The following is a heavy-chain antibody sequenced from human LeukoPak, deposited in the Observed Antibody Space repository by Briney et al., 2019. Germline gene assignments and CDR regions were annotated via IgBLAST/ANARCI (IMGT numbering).Heavy chain of an antibody. V-gene: IGHV3-7*01. CDR3: AKDLVAAAV. D-gene: IGHD6-13*01. CDR2: IKHDRIDK. J-gene: IGHJ4*02. Sequence: WVANIKHDRIDKNYVDSVKGRFTISRDNSKNTLYLQINSLRAEDTAVYYCAKDLVAAAVWGQGTLVTVSS.